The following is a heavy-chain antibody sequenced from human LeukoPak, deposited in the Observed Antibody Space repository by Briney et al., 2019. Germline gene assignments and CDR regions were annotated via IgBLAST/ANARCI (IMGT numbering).Heavy chain of an antibody. CDR3: ARSRPASSWYPDYFDY. V-gene: IGHV3-53*01. CDR1: GLTVSSNY. D-gene: IGHD6-13*01. J-gene: IGHJ4*02. Sequence: GGSLRLSCAASGLTVSSNYMSWVRQAPGKGLEWVSVIYSGGSTYYADSVKGRFTISRDNSKNTLYLQMNSLRAEDTAVYYCARSRPASSWYPDYFDYWGQGTLVTVSS. CDR2: IYSGGST.